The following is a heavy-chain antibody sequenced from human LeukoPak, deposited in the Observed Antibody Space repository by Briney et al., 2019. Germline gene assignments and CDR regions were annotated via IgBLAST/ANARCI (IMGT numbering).Heavy chain of an antibody. V-gene: IGHV1-69*02. D-gene: IGHD4-17*01. CDR2: IIPGLGIA. CDR1: GGTFSSYT. J-gene: IGHJ4*02. CDR3: ARVIYGDYIDY. Sequence: SVKVSCKASGGTFSSYTISWVRQAPGQGLDWMGRIIPGLGIANYAQKFQGRLTITAVKSTSTAYMELSSLRSENTAVYYCARVIYGDYIDYWGQGTLVTVSS.